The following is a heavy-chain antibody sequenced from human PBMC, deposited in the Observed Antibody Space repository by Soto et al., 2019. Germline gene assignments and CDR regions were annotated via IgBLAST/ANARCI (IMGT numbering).Heavy chain of an antibody. V-gene: IGHV1-69*13. CDR1: GGTFSSYA. Sequence: GASVKVSCKASGGTFSSYAISWVRQAPGQGLEWMGGIIPIFGTANYAQKFQGRVTITADESTSTAYMELSSLRSEDTAVYYCARGTYYYDSSGFPYWGQGTLVTVSS. CDR3: ARGTYYYDSSGFPY. D-gene: IGHD3-22*01. J-gene: IGHJ4*02. CDR2: IIPIFGTA.